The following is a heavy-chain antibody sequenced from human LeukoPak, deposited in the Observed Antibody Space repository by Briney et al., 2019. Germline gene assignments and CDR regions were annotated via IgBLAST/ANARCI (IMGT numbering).Heavy chain of an antibody. CDR2: INHSGST. CDR3: ARHRSKYQLLLVWFDP. CDR1: GGSFSGYY. J-gene: IGHJ5*02. V-gene: IGHV4-34*01. D-gene: IGHD2-2*01. Sequence: SETLSLTCAVYGGSFSGYYWSWIRQPPGKGLEWIGEINHSGSTNYNPSLKSRVTISVDTSKNQFSLKLSSVTAADTAVYYCARHRSKYQLLLVWFDPWGQGTLVTVSS.